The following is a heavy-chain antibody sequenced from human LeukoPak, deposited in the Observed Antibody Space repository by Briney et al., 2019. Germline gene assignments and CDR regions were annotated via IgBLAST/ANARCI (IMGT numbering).Heavy chain of an antibody. J-gene: IGHJ4*02. CDR1: GFTFSSFS. Sequence: PGGSLRLSCAASGFTFSSFSMNWVRQAPGKGLEWVSYISSTSSTIYYADSVKGRFTISRDNAKNSLYLQMNSLRAEDTAVYYCARLYTGLDYWGQGTLVTVSS. CDR2: ISSTSSTI. D-gene: IGHD1-1*01. V-gene: IGHV3-48*04. CDR3: ARLYTGLDY.